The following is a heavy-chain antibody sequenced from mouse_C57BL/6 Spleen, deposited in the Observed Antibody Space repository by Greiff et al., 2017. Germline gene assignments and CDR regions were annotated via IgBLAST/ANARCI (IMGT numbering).Heavy chain of an antibody. CDR2: INPYNGDT. D-gene: IGHD1-1*01. CDR3: ARAYITTGNDY. CDR1: GYSFTGYF. Sequence: EVQLQQSGPELVKPGDSVKISCKASGYSFTGYFMNWVMQSNGKSLEWIGRINPYNGDTFYNQKFKGKATLTVDKSSSTAHMELRSLTSEDSAVYYCARAYITTGNDYWGQGTSVTVSS. V-gene: IGHV1-20*01. J-gene: IGHJ4*01.